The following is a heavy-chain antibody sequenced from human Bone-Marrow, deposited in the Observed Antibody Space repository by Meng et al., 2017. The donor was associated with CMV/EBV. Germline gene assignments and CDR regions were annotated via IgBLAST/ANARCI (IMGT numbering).Heavy chain of an antibody. D-gene: IGHD5-24*01. Sequence: GESLKISCAASGFTFSSYSMNWVRQAPGKGLEWVSSISSSSSYIYYADSVKGRFTIHRDNAKNSLYLQMNSLRDEDTAVYYCAIEVMATMGVYYYGMDVWGQGTTVTVSS. J-gene: IGHJ6*02. CDR3: AIEVMATMGVYYYGMDV. CDR1: GFTFSSYS. CDR2: ISSSSSYI. V-gene: IGHV3-21*01.